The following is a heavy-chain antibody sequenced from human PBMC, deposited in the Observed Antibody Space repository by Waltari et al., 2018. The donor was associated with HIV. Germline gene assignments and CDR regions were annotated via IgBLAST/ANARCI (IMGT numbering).Heavy chain of an antibody. CDR3: SREGYGGNPANDFDF. V-gene: IGHV4-34*01. J-gene: IGHJ4*02. Sequence: VQLQQSGAGLLKPSETLSLTCTASGGSFSGYYWSWIRQPPGQGLEWIGEVNHSGNINYNPSLKSRLIISVDTSKSQFSLRLKSVTAADTAVYYCSREGYGGNPANDFDFWGQGTLVSVSS. CDR2: VNHSGNI. CDR1: GGSFSGYY. D-gene: IGHD2-15*01.